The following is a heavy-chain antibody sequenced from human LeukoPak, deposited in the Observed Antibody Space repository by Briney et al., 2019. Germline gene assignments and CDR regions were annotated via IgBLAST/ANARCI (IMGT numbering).Heavy chain of an antibody. CDR3: ARDSDTAMAQGIDY. J-gene: IGHJ4*02. D-gene: IGHD5-18*01. CDR1: GFTFSSYA. CDR2: ISYDGSNK. Sequence: PGGSLRLSCAASGFTFSSYAMHWVRQAPGKGLEWVAVISYDGSNKYYADSVKGRFTISRDNSKNTLYLQMNSLRAEDTAVYYCARDSDTAMAQGIDYWGQGTLVTVSS. V-gene: IGHV3-30-3*01.